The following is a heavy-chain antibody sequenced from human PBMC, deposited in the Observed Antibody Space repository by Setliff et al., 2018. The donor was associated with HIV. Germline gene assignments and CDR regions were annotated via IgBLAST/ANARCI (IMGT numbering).Heavy chain of an antibody. J-gene: IGHJ6*03. CDR3: ARAEDTTMDDYYYMDV. Sequence: PSETLSLTCTVSGGTIASGGHYWAWVRQPPGKGLEWIASIYYSGTTYYNPSLKSRVAISVDTSENQFSLKLSSVTAADTAVYYCARAEDTTMDDYYYMDVWGRGTTVTVSS. V-gene: IGHV4-39*07. CDR1: GGTIASGGHY. D-gene: IGHD5-18*01. CDR2: IYYSGTT.